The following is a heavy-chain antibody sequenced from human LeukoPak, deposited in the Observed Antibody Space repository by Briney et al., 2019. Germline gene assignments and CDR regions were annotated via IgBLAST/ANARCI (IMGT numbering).Heavy chain of an antibody. V-gene: IGHV3-23*01. CDR1: GFTFSSYA. CDR3: AKGPLWFGELSPPAATFNWFDP. D-gene: IGHD3-10*01. CDR2: ISGSGGST. Sequence: GGSLRLSCAASGFTFSSYAMSWVRQAPGKGLEWVSAISGSGGSTYYADSVKGRFTISRDNSKNTLYLQMNSLRAEDTAVYYCAKGPLWFGELSPPAATFNWFDPWGQGTLVTVSS. J-gene: IGHJ5*02.